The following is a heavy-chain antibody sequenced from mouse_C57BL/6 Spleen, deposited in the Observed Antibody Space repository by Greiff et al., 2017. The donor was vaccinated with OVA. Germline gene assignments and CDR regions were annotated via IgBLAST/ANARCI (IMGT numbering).Heavy chain of an antibody. D-gene: IGHD2-4*01. CDR2: ISDGGSYT. CDR3: ARGHDYGGAMDY. V-gene: IGHV5-4*01. Sequence: DVHLVESGGGLVKPGGSLKLSCAASGFTFSSYAMSWVRQTPEKRLEWVATISDGGSYTYYPDNVKGRFTISRDNAKKNLYLQMSQLKSEDTAMYYCARGHDYGGAMDYWGQGTSVTVSS. J-gene: IGHJ4*01. CDR1: GFTFSSYA.